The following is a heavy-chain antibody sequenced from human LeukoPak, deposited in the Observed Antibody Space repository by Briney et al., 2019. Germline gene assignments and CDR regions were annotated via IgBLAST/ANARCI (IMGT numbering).Heavy chain of an antibody. J-gene: IGHJ4*02. CDR2: INSSGGST. CDR1: GYTFTSYY. V-gene: IGHV1-46*01. CDR3: ARIRFYYHRGPDLDLYYFDY. Sequence: ASVKVSCKASGYTFTSYYMHWVRQAPGQGLEWMGIINSSGGSTSYAQKFQGRVTMTRDMSTSTVYMELGSLRSEDTAVYYCARIRFYYHRGPDLDLYYFDYWGQGPLVTVSS. D-gene: IGHD3-22*01.